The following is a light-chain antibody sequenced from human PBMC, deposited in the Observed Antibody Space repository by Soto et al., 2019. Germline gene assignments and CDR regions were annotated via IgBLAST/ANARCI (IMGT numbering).Light chain of an antibody. CDR3: QAWDSSTGKV. J-gene: IGLJ1*01. V-gene: IGLV3-1*01. CDR2: QDS. Sequence: SYELTQPPSVSMSPGQTASITCSGDKLGDKYACWYQQKPGQSPVLVIYQDSKRPSGIPERFSGPNSGNTATLTISGTQAMDEADYYCQAWDSSTGKVFGTGTKV. CDR1: KLGDKY.